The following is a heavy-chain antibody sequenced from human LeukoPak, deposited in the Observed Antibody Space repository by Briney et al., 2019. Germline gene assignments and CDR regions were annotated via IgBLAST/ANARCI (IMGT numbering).Heavy chain of an antibody. CDR3: AREIFGPGSYPDF. V-gene: IGHV3-33*01. J-gene: IGHJ4*02. Sequence: GRSLRLSCAASGFTFNTYAMHWVRQAPGQGLEWVALIWHDGSHKFYSNSVRGQFTISRDNSKNTVSLKIQNPRPADTAVYYCAREIFGPGSYPDFWGQGTLVTVSS. D-gene: IGHD3-3*01. CDR2: IWHDGSHK. CDR1: GFTFNTYA.